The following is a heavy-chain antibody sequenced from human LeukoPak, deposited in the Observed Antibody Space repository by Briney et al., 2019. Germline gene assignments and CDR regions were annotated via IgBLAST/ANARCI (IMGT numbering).Heavy chain of an antibody. D-gene: IGHD4-17*01. CDR2: ISYDGSTK. CDR3: ARVGAAYYYYYMDV. J-gene: IGHJ6*03. CDR1: GFTFSTYG. V-gene: IGHV3-30*03. Sequence: QAGGSLRLSCTASGFTFSTYGMHWVRQAPGKGLEWVTLISYDGSTKYYSDSVKGRFTLSRDNSKNSLYLQMNSLRAEDTAVYYCARVGAAYYYYYMDVWGKGTTVTVSS.